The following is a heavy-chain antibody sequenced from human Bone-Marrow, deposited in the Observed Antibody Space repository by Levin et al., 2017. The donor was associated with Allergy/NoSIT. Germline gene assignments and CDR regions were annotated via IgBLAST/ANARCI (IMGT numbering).Heavy chain of an antibody. CDR2: VSGSSDYI. V-gene: IGHV3-21*01. D-gene: IGHD3-10*02. J-gene: IGHJ4*02. CDR3: ARGVSGASHLRAMFN. Sequence: PGGSLRLSCAASGFTFSSYSMNWVRQPPGKGLEWVSSVSGSSDYIYYASSVKGRFTISRDTAKNSLYLQMDSLRAEDTAVYYCARGVSGASHLRAMFNWGQGTLVTVSS. CDR1: GFTFSSYS.